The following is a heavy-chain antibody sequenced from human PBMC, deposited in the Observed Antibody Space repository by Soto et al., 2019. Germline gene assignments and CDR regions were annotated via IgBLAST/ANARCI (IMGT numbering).Heavy chain of an antibody. CDR3: AREHCSSTSCYMNWFDP. Sequence: TGGSLRLSCAASGFTFSSYGMHWVRQAPGKGLEWVAVIWYDGSNKYYADSVKGRFTISRDNSKNTLYLQMNSLRAEDTAVYYCAREHCSSTSCYMNWFDPWGQGTLVTVSS. CDR2: IWYDGSNK. V-gene: IGHV3-33*01. J-gene: IGHJ5*02. D-gene: IGHD2-2*02. CDR1: GFTFSSYG.